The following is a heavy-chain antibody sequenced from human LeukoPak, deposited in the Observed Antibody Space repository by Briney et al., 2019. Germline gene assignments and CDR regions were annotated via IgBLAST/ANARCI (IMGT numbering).Heavy chain of an antibody. CDR1: GGSFSGYY. D-gene: IGHD2-21*02. Sequence: PSETLSLTCAVYGGSFSGYYWSWIRQPPGKGLEWIGEINHSGSTNYNPSLKSRVTISVDTSKNQFSLKLSSVTAADTPMYYCARGPLPCGGDCYNFDYWGQGTLVTVSS. CDR3: ARGPLPCGGDCYNFDY. V-gene: IGHV4-34*01. CDR2: INHSGST. J-gene: IGHJ4*02.